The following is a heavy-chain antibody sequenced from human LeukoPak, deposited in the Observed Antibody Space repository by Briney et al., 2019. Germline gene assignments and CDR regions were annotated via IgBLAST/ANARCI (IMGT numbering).Heavy chain of an antibody. CDR1: GFTFSSYG. D-gene: IGHD6-19*01. J-gene: IGHJ4*02. V-gene: IGHV3-23*01. CDR2: IRAGGGST. CDR3: ARAGYNSGYDY. Sequence: GGSLRLSCAASGFTFSSYGMSWVRQAPGKGLEWVSVIRAGGGSTYYADSVKGRFTISRDNAKNSLYLQMNSLRAEDTAVYYCARAGYNSGYDYWGQGTLVTVSS.